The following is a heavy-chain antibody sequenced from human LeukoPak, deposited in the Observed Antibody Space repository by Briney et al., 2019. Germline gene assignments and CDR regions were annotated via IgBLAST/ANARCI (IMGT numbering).Heavy chain of an antibody. D-gene: IGHD6-13*01. V-gene: IGHV3-30*18. Sequence: GGSLRLSCAASGFTFSSYGMHWGRQAPGKGLEWVAVISYDGSNKYYADSVKGRFTISRDNSKNTLYLQMNSLRAEDTAVYYCAKGVTPSSSSWYNLYYYYYYMDAWGKGTTVTVSS. CDR3: AKGVTPSSSSWYNLYYYYYYMDA. CDR2: ISYDGSNK. J-gene: IGHJ6*03. CDR1: GFTFSSYG.